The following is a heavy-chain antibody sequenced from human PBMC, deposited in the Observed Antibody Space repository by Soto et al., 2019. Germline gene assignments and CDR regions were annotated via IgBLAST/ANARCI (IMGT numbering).Heavy chain of an antibody. CDR2: ISSSSSYI. CDR1: GFTFSSYS. CDR3: ERGGVVTAIALYYYYGMDV. Sequence: PGGSLRLSCAASGFTFSSYSMNWVRQAPGKGLEWVSSISSSSSYIYYADSVKGRFTISRDNAKNSLYLQMNSLRAEDTAVYYCERGGVVTAIALYYYYGMDVWGQGTTVTVSS. V-gene: IGHV3-21*01. D-gene: IGHD2-21*02. J-gene: IGHJ6*02.